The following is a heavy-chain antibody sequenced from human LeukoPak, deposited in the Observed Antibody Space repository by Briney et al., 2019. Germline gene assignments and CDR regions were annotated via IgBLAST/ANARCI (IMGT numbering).Heavy chain of an antibody. CDR1: GDSFTNYW. D-gene: IGHD6-6*01. CDR2: NYPDDSDT. Sequence: GESPKIPCKGSGDSFTNYWIGWVRQLPGKGLEGMGINYPDDSDTRYTPSFQGRVIISADKSINTASLPRSSLHTSDTAMYYCARLSGGSSSPFDYWGQGTLVTVSS. J-gene: IGHJ4*02. CDR3: ARLSGGSSSPFDY. V-gene: IGHV5-51*01.